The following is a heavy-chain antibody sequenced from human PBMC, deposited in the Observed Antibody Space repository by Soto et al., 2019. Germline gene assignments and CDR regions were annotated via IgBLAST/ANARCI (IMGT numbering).Heavy chain of an antibody. Sequence: QVQLQESGPGLVKPSGTLSLSCAVSGGSISSSHWWTWVRQPPGKGLEWIGEIYHSGSTNYNPSLKSRVTISVDPSRNQFPLNLSSVTAADPAVYYCASSGGGEDYWGQGILVTVSS. CDR1: GGSISSSHW. CDR2: IYHSGST. J-gene: IGHJ4*02. D-gene: IGHD3-16*01. V-gene: IGHV4-4*02. CDR3: ASSGGGEDY.